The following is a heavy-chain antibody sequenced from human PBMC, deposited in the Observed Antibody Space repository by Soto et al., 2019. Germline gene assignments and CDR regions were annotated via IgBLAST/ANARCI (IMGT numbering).Heavy chain of an antibody. D-gene: IGHD3-16*01. CDR1: GFTFDQYT. J-gene: IGHJ6*03. V-gene: IGHV3-9*01. Sequence: EVQLVESGGGLVQPGRSLRLACAASGFTFDQYTMHWVRQAPGKGLEWVSSITWHSGTIGYADSVKGRFTISRDNAKNSLYLQMNSLRGEDTALYYCAKVMITFVDFNYYYIDVWGNGTTVTVSS. CDR2: ITWHSGTI. CDR3: AKVMITFVDFNYYYIDV.